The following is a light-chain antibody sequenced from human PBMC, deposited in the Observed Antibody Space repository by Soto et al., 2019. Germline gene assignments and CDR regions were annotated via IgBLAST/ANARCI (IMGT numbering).Light chain of an antibody. V-gene: IGLV2-14*01. Sequence: QSALTQPASVSGSPGQSITISCTGTSSDVGGYNYVSWYQQHPGKAPKLMIYEVSNRPSGVSNRFSVSKSGNTASLTISGLQAEDEADYYCSSYTSSSPDVFGTGTKVTVL. CDR1: SSDVGGYNY. CDR2: EVS. CDR3: SSYTSSSPDV. J-gene: IGLJ1*01.